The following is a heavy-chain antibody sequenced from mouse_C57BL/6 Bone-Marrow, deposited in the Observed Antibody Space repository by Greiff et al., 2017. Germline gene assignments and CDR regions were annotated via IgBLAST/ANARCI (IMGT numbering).Heavy chain of an antibody. CDR1: GFSLSTFGMG. J-gene: IGHJ2*01. Sequence: QVTLKESGPGILQPSQTLSLTCSFSGFSLSTFGMGVGWIRQPSGQGLEWLAHIWWDDDKYYNPALKSRLTISKDTSKNQVFLKIANVDTADTATYYYGRTSPWDYCDYWGQGTTLTVSS. D-gene: IGHD4-1*01. V-gene: IGHV8-8*01. CDR3: GRTSPWDYCDY. CDR2: IWWDDDK.